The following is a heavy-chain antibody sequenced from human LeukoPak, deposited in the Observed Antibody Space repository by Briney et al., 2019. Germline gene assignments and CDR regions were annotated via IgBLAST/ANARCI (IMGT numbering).Heavy chain of an antibody. CDR2: ISGSGGST. CDR1: GFIFSSYG. J-gene: IGHJ4*02. CDR3: AKDQRAYYYDSSGYYYWEFDC. D-gene: IGHD3-22*01. Sequence: GGSLRLSCAASGFIFSSYGMSWVRQAPGKGLEWVSAISGSGGSTYYADSVKGRFTISRDNSKNTLYLQMNSLRAEDTAVYYCAKDQRAYYYDSSGYYYWEFDCWGQGTLVTVSS. V-gene: IGHV3-23*01.